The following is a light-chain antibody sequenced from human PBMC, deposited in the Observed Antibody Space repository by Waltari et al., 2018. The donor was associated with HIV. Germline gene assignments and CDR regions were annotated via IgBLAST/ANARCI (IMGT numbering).Light chain of an antibody. V-gene: IGKV1-39*01. CDR2: AAS. J-gene: IGKJ1*01. CDR1: QNINHY. Sequence: DIQMTQSPSSLSAPVGDRVPITCLASQNINHYLNWYQEKPGKAPKLLICAASSLQSGVPSRFSGSGSGTAFTLTINNLQPEDFASYYCQQSYSTTWTFGQGTKVEIK. CDR3: QQSYSTTWT.